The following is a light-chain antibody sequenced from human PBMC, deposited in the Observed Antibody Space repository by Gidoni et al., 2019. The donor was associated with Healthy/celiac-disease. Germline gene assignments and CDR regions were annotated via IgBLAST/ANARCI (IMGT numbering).Light chain of an antibody. V-gene: IGKV1-39*01. CDR1: QSMSSD. CDR2: AAS. J-gene: IGKJ2*01. CDR3: QQSYSTPHT. Sequence: DTQITQSPSSLSASVGDRVTITCRASQSMSSDVNRYTQKTGKAPQRLIYAASSLQSGVPSRFSGGGSVTDFTLTISSLQPEDFATYYCQQSYSTPHTFGPGTKLEIK.